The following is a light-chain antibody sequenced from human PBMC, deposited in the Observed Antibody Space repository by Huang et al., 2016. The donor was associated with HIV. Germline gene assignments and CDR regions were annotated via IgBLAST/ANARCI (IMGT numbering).Light chain of an antibody. Sequence: IVMTQSPATLSVSPGERATLSCRASQSVSSNLAWYKQKPGQAPRLLNYGASTRATGIPARFSGSGSGTEFTLTISSLQSEDFALYYCQQYNNWPRTFGQGTKVEIK. CDR3: QQYNNWPRT. J-gene: IGKJ1*01. V-gene: IGKV3-15*01. CDR2: GAS. CDR1: QSVSSN.